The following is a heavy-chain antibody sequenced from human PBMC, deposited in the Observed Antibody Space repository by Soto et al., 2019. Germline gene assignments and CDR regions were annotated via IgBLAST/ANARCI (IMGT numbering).Heavy chain of an antibody. Sequence: VQLVQSGAEVKKPGSSVKVSCKASGGTFSNYPFIWVRQAPGHGLDWMGGIIPIFGTTDYGQRFQGRVTITEDESTNTANMERSSLRSDATAVYYCARGLYCGGGCYSHFDYCGQGTLVTVSS. CDR2: IIPIFGTT. CDR3: ARGLYCGGGCYSHFDY. D-gene: IGHD2-21*02. V-gene: IGHV1-69*01. CDR1: GGTFSNYP. J-gene: IGHJ4*02.